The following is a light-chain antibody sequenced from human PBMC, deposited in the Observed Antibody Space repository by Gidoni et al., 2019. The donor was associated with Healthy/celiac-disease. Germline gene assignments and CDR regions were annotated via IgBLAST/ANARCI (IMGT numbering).Light chain of an antibody. Sequence: EIVITLSLATLSVSPGERATLSCRASQSVSSNLAWYQQKPGQAPRLLIYGASTRATGIPARFSGSGSGTEFTLTISSLQSEDFAVYYCQQYNNWPPNTFGQGTKLEIK. J-gene: IGKJ2*01. CDR2: GAS. CDR1: QSVSSN. V-gene: IGKV3-15*01. CDR3: QQYNNWPPNT.